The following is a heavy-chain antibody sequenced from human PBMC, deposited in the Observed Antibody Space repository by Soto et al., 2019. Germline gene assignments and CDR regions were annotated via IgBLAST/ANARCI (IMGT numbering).Heavy chain of an antibody. CDR1: GGSISNYY. CDR3: ARGPLVVLNYFES. V-gene: IGHV4-59*01. Sequence: SETLSLTCTVSGGSISNYYWSWVRQPPGKGLEWIGYIYDSGSTNYNPSLKSRVTISVDTSKNQFSLRLTSVTAADTAMYFCARGPLVVLNYFESWGQGTLVTVSS. CDR2: IYDSGST. J-gene: IGHJ4*02.